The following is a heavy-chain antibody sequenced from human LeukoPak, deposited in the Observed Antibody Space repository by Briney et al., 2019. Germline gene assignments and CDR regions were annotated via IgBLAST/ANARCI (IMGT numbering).Heavy chain of an antibody. Sequence: SETLSLTCTVSGGSISSYYWSWLRQPPGKGLEWIGYIYYSGSTNYNPSLKSRVTISVDTSKNQFSLKLSSVTAADTAVYYCARVVRGVSFDYWGQGTLVTVSS. CDR3: ARVVRGVSFDY. CDR1: GGSISSYY. CDR2: IYYSGST. D-gene: IGHD3-10*01. J-gene: IGHJ4*02. V-gene: IGHV4-59*01.